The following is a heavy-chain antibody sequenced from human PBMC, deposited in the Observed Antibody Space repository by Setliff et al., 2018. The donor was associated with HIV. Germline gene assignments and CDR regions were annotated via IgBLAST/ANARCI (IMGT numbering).Heavy chain of an antibody. V-gene: IGHV4-61*09. CDR1: GGSISSGSYY. CDR3: ALEVGYYDSSCYYRVTHY. J-gene: IGHJ4*02. D-gene: IGHD3-22*01. Sequence: PSETLSLTCTVSGGSISSGSYYWSWIRQPAGEGLEWIGHIYTSGSTNYNPSLKSRVTISVDTSKNQFSLKLSSVTAADTAVYYCALEVGYYDSSCYYRVTHYWGQGTLVTVSS. CDR2: IYTSGST.